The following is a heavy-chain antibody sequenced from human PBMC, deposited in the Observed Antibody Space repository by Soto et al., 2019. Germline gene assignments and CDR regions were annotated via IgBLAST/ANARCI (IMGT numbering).Heavy chain of an antibody. D-gene: IGHD2-15*01. J-gene: IGHJ5*02. CDR1: GYTFTSYD. V-gene: IGHV1-8*01. CDR2: MNPNSGNT. CDR3: ARGGIGYCSGGSCPYWFDP. Sequence: GASVKVSCKASGYTFTSYDINWVRQATGQGLEWMGWMNPNSGNTGYAQKFQGRVTMTRNTSISTAYMELSSLRSEDTAVYYCARGGIGYCSGGSCPYWFDPWGQGTLVTVSS.